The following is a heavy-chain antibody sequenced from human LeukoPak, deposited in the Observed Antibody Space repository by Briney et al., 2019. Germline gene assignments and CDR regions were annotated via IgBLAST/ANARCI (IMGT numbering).Heavy chain of an antibody. D-gene: IGHD2-2*01. CDR2: IYYSGST. CDR1: GGSISSYY. CDR3: ARAPGYCSSTSCYAYYYGMDV. Sequence: SETLSLTCTVSGGSISSYYWSWIRQPPGKGLEWIGYIYYSGSTNYNPSLKSRVTISVDTSKNQFSLKLSSVTAADTAVYYCARAPGYCSSTSCYAYYYGMDVWGQGTTVTVSS. J-gene: IGHJ6*02. V-gene: IGHV4-59*01.